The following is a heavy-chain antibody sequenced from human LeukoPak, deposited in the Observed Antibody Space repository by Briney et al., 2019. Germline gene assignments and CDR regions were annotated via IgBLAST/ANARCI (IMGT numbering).Heavy chain of an antibody. V-gene: IGHV3-11*01. CDR1: GFTFSSYD. J-gene: IGHJ1*01. CDR3: ATNLIGAGEYFQQ. CDR2: ISSGGDIM. D-gene: IGHD2/OR15-2a*01. Sequence: GGSLRLSCAASGFTFSSYDMTWIRQAPGKGLQWVSYISSGGDIMHYADSVKGRFTSSRDNAKNSGYLEMNSLGAEDTAVYYCATNLIGAGEYFQQWGQGALVTVSS.